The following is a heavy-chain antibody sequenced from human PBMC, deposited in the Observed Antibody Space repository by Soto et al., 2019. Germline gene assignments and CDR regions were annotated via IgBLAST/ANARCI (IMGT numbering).Heavy chain of an antibody. V-gene: IGHV4-39*07. CDR2: IHYSGST. CDR3: ARDRRDGRVGPFDY. CDR1: GGSISSSSYF. J-gene: IGHJ4*02. Sequence: SETLSLTCTVSGGSISSSSYFWGWIRQPPGKGLEWIGSIHYSGSTYYNPSLKGRVTISVDKSKNQFSLDLTSVTVADRAVYYCARDRRDGRVGPFDYWGRGTLVTVS.